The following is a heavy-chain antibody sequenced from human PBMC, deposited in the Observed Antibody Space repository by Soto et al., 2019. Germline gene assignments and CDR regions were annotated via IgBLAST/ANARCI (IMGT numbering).Heavy chain of an antibody. CDR2: IWYDGSNK. V-gene: IGHV3-33*01. J-gene: IGHJ4*02. CDR3: ARDDCSSTSCLAY. D-gene: IGHD2-2*01. Sequence: SLRLSCAASGFSFGGYGMHWVRQAPGKGLEWVAIIWYDGSNKYYVDSVKGRFTISRDNSKDTLYLQMNSLRVEDTAVYYCARDDCSSTSCLAYWGQGTLVTVSS. CDR1: GFSFGGYG.